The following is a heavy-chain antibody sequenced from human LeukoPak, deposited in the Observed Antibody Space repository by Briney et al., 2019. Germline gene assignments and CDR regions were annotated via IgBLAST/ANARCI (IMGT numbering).Heavy chain of an antibody. CDR3: ARGGAAGTHDY. V-gene: IGHV1-69*13. J-gene: IGHJ4*02. D-gene: IGHD6-13*01. Sequence: ASVKVSCKASGGTFSSYAISWVRQAPGQGLEWMGGIIPIFGTANYAQKFQGRVTITADESTSTAYMELSGLRSEDTAVYYCARGGAAGTHDYWGQGTLVTVSS. CDR1: GGTFSSYA. CDR2: IIPIFGTA.